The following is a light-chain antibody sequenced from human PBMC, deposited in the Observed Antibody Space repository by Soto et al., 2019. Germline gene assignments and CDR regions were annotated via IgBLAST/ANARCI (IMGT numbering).Light chain of an antibody. CDR3: QQYGSSPMT. CDR2: GAS. CDR1: QSVSSSY. J-gene: IGKJ1*01. V-gene: IGKV3-20*01. Sequence: PGERATLSGRASQSVSSSYLAWYQQKPGQAPRLLIYGASSRATGIPDRFSGSGSGTDFTLTISRLEPEDFAVYYCQQYGSSPMTFGQGTKVDIK.